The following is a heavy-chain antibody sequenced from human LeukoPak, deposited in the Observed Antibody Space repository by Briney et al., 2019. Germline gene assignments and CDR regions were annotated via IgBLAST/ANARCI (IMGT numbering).Heavy chain of an antibody. J-gene: IGHJ4*02. CDR2: IKEDGSEK. D-gene: IGHD2-8*01. Sequence: GGSLRLSCAASGFTFSSYAMNWVRQAPGKGLEWVANIKEDGSEKHYVDSVKGRFTISRDNAKNSLFLEMNSLRVEDTAVYYCAKMVEVPNWGQGALVTVSS. V-gene: IGHV3-7*01. CDR3: AKMVEVPN. CDR1: GFTFSSYA.